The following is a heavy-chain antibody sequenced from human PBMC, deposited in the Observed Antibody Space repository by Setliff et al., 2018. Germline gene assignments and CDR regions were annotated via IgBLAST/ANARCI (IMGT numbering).Heavy chain of an antibody. D-gene: IGHD3-10*01. CDR3: ARVESMVRGKNILRHFDY. V-gene: IGHV1-18*01. Sequence: ASVKVSCKASGYTFNNYGVAWVRQAPGQGLDWMGWVTIYNGNTKYAQYLQGRLTLSTDRSTNTVYMELGSLTTDDTAIYYCARVESMVRGKNILRHFDYWGQGTQVTV. CDR2: VTIYNGNT. J-gene: IGHJ4*02. CDR1: GYTFNNYG.